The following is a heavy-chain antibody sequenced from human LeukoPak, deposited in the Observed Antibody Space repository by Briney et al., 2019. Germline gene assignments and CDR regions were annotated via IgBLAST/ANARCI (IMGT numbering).Heavy chain of an antibody. CDR2: ISSSGSTI. CDR3: ARKSYSSSWFAFDI. CDR1: GFTFSDYY. V-gene: IGHV3-11*01. Sequence: GGSLRLSYAASGFTFSDYYMSWIRQAPGKGLEWVSYISSSGSTIYYADSVKGRFTISRDNAKNSLYLQMNSLRAEDTAVYYCARKSYSSSWFAFDIWGQGTMVTVSS. D-gene: IGHD6-13*01. J-gene: IGHJ3*02.